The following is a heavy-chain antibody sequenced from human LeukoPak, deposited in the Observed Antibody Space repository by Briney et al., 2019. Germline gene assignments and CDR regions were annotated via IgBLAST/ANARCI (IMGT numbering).Heavy chain of an antibody. V-gene: IGHV3-21*01. CDR1: GFTFSSYS. CDR2: ISSSSSYI. Sequence: PGGSLRLSCAASGFTFSSYSMNWVRQAPGKGLEWVSSISSSSSYIYYADSVKGRFTISRDNAKNSLYLQMNSLRAEDTAVYYCARDLKDQLLGSLGDAFDIWGQGTMVTVSS. J-gene: IGHJ3*02. D-gene: IGHD2-2*01. CDR3: ARDLKDQLLGSLGDAFDI.